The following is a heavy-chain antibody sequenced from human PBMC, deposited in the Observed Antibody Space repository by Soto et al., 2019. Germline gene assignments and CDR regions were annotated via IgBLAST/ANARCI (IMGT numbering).Heavy chain of an antibody. Sequence: ASVKVSCKASGYTFTSYGISRVRQAPGQGLEWMGWISAYNGNTNYAQKLQGRVTMTTDTSTSTAYMELRSLRSDDTAVYYCASIAAHTNYYYYGMDVWGQGTTVTVSS. CDR3: ASIAAHTNYYYYGMDV. CDR1: GYTFTSYG. CDR2: ISAYNGNT. V-gene: IGHV1-18*01. J-gene: IGHJ6*02. D-gene: IGHD6-6*01.